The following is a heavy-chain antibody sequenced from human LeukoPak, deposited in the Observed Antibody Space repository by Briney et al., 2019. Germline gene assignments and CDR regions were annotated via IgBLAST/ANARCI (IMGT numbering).Heavy chain of an antibody. V-gene: IGHV1-8*01. CDR2: MSPYSGTT. D-gene: IGHD1-1*01. J-gene: IGHJ4*02. Sequence: ASVKVPCKASGYTFTNFDITWVRQASGQGLEWMGWMSPYSGTTGSAQKFQGRVTMTRNTSINSAYLEIKNLTSDDTAVYYCARALDTTVLLGAYWGQGTPVTVSS. CDR3: ARALDTTVLLGAY. CDR1: GYTFTNFD.